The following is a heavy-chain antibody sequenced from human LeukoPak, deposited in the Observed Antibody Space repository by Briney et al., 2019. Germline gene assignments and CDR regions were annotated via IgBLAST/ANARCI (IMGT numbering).Heavy chain of an antibody. CDR3: ARLLRNIAAAVYYFDY. J-gene: IGHJ4*02. D-gene: IGHD6-13*01. CDR2: IYPGDSDT. V-gene: IGHV5-51*01. Sequence: GESLKISCKGSRYNFTSYWIGWVRQMPGKGLEWMGIIYPGDSDTRYSPSFQGQVTISADKSISTAYLQWSSLKASDTAVYYCARLLRNIAAAVYYFDYWGQGTLVTVSS. CDR1: RYNFTSYW.